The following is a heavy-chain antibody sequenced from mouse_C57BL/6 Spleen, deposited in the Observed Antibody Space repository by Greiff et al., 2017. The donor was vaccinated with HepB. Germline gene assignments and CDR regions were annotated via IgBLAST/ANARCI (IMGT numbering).Heavy chain of an antibody. CDR3: AHQLYDYAMDY. J-gene: IGHJ4*01. D-gene: IGHD2-12*01. Sequence: QVQLQQPGAELVKPGASVKVSCKASGYTFTSYWMHWVKQRPGQGLEWIGRIHPSDSETNYNQKFKGKATLTVDKSSSTAYMQLSSLTSEDSAVYYCAHQLYDYAMDYWGQGTSVTVSS. CDR2: IHPSDSET. V-gene: IGHV1-74*01. CDR1: GYTFTSYW.